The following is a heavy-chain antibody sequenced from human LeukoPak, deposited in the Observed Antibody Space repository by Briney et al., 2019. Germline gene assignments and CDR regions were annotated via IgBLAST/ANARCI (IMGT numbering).Heavy chain of an antibody. D-gene: IGHD1-26*01. CDR1: GFTFNAYS. J-gene: IGHJ4*02. CDR2: IASDSSIT. V-gene: IGHV3-30*04. Sequence: PGGSLRLSCAASGFTFNAYSMHWVRQAPGKGLEWVAVIASDSSITYYADSVKGRFTISRDNAKNSLHLQMSSLRAEDTAVYYCARDSANVVGAKSIFDYWGQGALVTVSS. CDR3: ARDSANVVGAKSIFDY.